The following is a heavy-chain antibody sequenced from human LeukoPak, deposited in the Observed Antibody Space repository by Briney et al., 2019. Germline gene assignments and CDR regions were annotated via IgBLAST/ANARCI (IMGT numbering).Heavy chain of an antibody. CDR2: ITSSSTNI. CDR1: GFTFSAYS. CDR3: ASGGRFGDY. D-gene: IGHD3-10*01. Sequence: GGSLRLSCAASGFTFSAYSMNWVRQAPGKGLEWVSSITSSSTNIKYADSVKGRFTISRDNAENSLYLQMYSLRVEDTAVYYCASGGRFGDYWGQGTLVTVSS. V-gene: IGHV3-21*01. J-gene: IGHJ4*02.